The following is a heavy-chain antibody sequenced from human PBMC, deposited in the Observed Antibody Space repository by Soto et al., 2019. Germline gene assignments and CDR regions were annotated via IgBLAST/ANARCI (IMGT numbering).Heavy chain of an antibody. V-gene: IGHV1-69*06. D-gene: IGHD5-18*01. CDR2: IIPIFGTA. CDR3: ALGLYRYGFFYFDS. J-gene: IGHJ4*02. Sequence: SVKVSCKASGGTFSSYAISWVRQAPGQGLEWMGGIIPIFGTANYAQKFQGRVTITADKSTSTAYMELSSLRSEDTAVYYCALGLYRYGFFYFDSWGQGTLVTVSS. CDR1: GGTFSSYA.